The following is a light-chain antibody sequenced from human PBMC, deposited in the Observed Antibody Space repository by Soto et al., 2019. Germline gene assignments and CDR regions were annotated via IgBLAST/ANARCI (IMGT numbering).Light chain of an antibody. V-gene: IGKV3-15*01. J-gene: IGKJ5*01. CDR3: MQSTQLPPT. CDR2: EVS. Sequence: EIGKTRSPATLADSQGARATLSCRASQSVSTNLAWYLQKPGQSPQLLIYEVSTRVSGVPDRFSGSGSGTDFTLEISRAETDDVGIYYCMQSTQLPPTFGQGTRLEIK. CDR1: QSVSTN.